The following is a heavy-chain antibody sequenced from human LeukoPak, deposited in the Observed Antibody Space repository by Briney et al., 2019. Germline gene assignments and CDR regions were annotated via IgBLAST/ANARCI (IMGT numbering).Heavy chain of an antibody. CDR3: TRDRYSGSYYGDY. CDR2: IRSKAYGGTT. V-gene: IGHV3-49*03. CDR1: GFTFGDYA. D-gene: IGHD1-26*01. J-gene: IGHJ4*02. Sequence: GGSLRLSCTASGFTFGDYAMSWFRQAPGKRLEWVGFIRSKAYGGTTEYAASVKGRFTISRDDSKSIAYLQMNSLKTEDTAVYYCTRDRYSGSYYGDYWGQGTLVTVSS.